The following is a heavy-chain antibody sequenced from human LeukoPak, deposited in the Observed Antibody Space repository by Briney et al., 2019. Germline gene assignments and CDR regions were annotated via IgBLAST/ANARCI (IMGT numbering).Heavy chain of an antibody. J-gene: IGHJ4*02. V-gene: IGHV1-69*13. CDR2: IIPIFGTA. Sequence: SVKVSCKASGGTFSSYAISWVRQAPGQGLEWVGGIIPIFGTANYAQKFQGRVTITADESTSTAYMELSSLRSEDTAVYYCARGGDGYNYVYYFDYWGQGTLVTVSS. CDR3: ARGGDGYNYVYYFDY. D-gene: IGHD5-24*01. CDR1: GGTFSSYA.